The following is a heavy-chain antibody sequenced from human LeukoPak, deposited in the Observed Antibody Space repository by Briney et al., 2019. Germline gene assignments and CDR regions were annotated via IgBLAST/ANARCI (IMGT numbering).Heavy chain of an antibody. CDR2: IYDSGST. J-gene: IGHJ3*02. Sequence: SQTLSLTCTVSGASIRSGDYYWSWIRQPPGKGLEWIGYIYDSGSTYYNPSLKSRITISVDTSENRFSLKLSSVTATDTAVYYCARDCSGGSCYGAFDIWSQGTMVTVSS. CDR3: ARDCSGGSCYGAFDI. D-gene: IGHD2-15*01. V-gene: IGHV4-30-4*01. CDR1: GASIRSGDYY.